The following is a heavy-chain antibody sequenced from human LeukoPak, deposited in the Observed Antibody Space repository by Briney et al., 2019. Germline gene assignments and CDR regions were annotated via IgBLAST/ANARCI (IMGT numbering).Heavy chain of an antibody. CDR3: ATDTPLYSSTTY. V-gene: IGHV1-2*06. J-gene: IGHJ4*02. Sequence: ASVKVSCKASGYTFTGYYMHWVRQAPGQGLEWMGRINPNSGGTNYAQKFQGRVTMTRDTSISTAYMGLSRLRSDDTAVYYCATDTPLYSSTTYWGQGTLVTVSS. D-gene: IGHD6-13*01. CDR1: GYTFTGYY. CDR2: INPNSGGT.